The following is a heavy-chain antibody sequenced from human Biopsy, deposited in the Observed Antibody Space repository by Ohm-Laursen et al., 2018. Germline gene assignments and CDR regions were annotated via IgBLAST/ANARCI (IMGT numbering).Heavy chain of an antibody. Sequence: SLRLSCAASGFTFSSYAMTWIRQAPGKGLEWVSVINTSGGSTHYAVSVKGRFTISRDNSKNTLYLRMNSLRAEDTAVYYCAKPDDSYGSEFYFDYWGQGTLVTVSS. J-gene: IGHJ4*02. CDR1: GFTFSSYA. D-gene: IGHD3-3*01. V-gene: IGHV3-23*01. CDR3: AKPDDSYGSEFYFDY. CDR2: INTSGGST.